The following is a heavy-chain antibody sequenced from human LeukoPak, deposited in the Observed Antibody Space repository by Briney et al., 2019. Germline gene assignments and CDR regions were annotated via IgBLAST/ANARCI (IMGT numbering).Heavy chain of an antibody. CDR2: IKKDGSEK. CDR1: GFTFSPSW. J-gene: IGHJ4*02. V-gene: IGHV3-7*01. CDR3: SRSLDY. Sequence: GGSLRLSCAASGFTFSPSWMDWVRQAPGKGLEWVANIKKDGSEKYYVDSVKGRFIISRDNTKNSLYLQMNNLRVEDTATYFCSRSLDYWGQGIRVTVSS.